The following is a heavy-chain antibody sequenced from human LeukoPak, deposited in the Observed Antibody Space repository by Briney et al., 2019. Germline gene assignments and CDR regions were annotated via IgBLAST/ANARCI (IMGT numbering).Heavy chain of an antibody. D-gene: IGHD5-18*01. J-gene: IGHJ4*02. V-gene: IGHV3-30*02. Sequence: PGGSLRLSCAASGITFSSYGMHWVRQAPGKGLEWVAFIRYDGSNKYYADPVKGRFTISRDNAKNSLYLQMNSLRAEDMALYYCAKDIRGYSYGAFDYWGQGTLVTVSS. CDR3: AKDIRGYSYGAFDY. CDR2: IRYDGSNK. CDR1: GITFSSYG.